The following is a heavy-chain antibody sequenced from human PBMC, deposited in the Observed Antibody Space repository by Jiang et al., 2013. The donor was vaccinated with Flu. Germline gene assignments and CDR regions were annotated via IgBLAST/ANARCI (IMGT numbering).Heavy chain of an antibody. J-gene: IGHJ6*02. CDR3: ARHRSGSYYYGMDA. D-gene: IGHD1-26*01. CDR1: GGSISSSSYY. CDR2: IYYSGST. V-gene: IGHV4-39*01. Sequence: SGGSISSSSYYWGWIRQPPGKGLEWIGSIYYSGSTYYNPSLKSRVTISVDTSKNQFSLKLSSVTAADTAVYYCARHRSGSYYYGMDAWGQGTTVTVSS.